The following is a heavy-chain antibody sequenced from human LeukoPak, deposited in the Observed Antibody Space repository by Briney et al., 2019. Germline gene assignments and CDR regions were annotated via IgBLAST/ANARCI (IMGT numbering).Heavy chain of an antibody. CDR2: VMDSGRT. CDR1: GGTFRDYY. V-gene: IGHV4-34*12. Sequence: SETLSLTCAVYGGTFRDYYWSWIRQSPGKGLEWIGEVMDSGRTNYNPSLKSRVTISIDTSKNQFSLRLSSMTAADTAVYYCVREHNIVIPTARTYYYYYMDVWGKGTTVTVSS. CDR3: VREHNIVIPTARTYYYYYMDV. D-gene: IGHD5-12*01. J-gene: IGHJ6*03.